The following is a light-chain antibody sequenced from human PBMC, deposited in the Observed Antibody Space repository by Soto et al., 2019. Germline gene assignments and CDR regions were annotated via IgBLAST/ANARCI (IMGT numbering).Light chain of an antibody. CDR2: AAS. CDR3: QQLNSYST. V-gene: IGKV1-9*01. J-gene: IGKJ5*01. CDR1: QGISSY. Sequence: DIQLTQSPSFLSASVRDRVTITCRASQGISSYLAWYQQKPGKAPRLLIYAASTLQSGVPSRFSGSGSGTDFTLTISSLQPEDFATYYCQQLNSYSTFGQGTRLEIK.